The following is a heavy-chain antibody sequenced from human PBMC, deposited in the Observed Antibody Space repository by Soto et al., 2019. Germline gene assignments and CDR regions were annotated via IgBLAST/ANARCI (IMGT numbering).Heavy chain of an antibody. CDR2: SSPNSLYA. V-gene: IGHV1-18*01. D-gene: IGHD6-13*01. Sequence: QVLLVQSGAEVKKPGASVNVSCKASGYSFNNYGLAWVRQAPGQGLEWLGWSSPNSLYANYAQRFQGRVTMATDSSTATAYMELRSLRSDDTAVYFCARDIYERPYGAGIRHWFDPWGQGTLVTVSS. J-gene: IGHJ5*02. CDR1: GYSFNNYG. CDR3: ARDIYERPYGAGIRHWFDP.